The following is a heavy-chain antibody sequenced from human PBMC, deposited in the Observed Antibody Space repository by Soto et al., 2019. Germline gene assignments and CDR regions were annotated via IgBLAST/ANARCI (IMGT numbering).Heavy chain of an antibody. CDR2: VYYRGRS. CDR3: VSQRTTVPTQAYFDY. V-gene: IGHV4-39*01. Sequence: SETLSLTCTVSGGSVTNSSYYWGWIRQSPWKGLEWIGSVYYRGRSYSKSSVKSRVTISVDTSKNRFSLSLNSVTASDTAVYFCVSQRTTVPTQAYFDYWGPGXLVAVYS. CDR1: GGSVTNSSYY. D-gene: IGHD4-17*01. J-gene: IGHJ4*02.